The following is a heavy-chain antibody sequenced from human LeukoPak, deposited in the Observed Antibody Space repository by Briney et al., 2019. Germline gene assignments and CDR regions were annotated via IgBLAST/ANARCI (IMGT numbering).Heavy chain of an antibody. CDR1: GFTLTTNA. D-gene: IGHD4-11*01. CDR2: ITGSGSGGRT. CDR3: ATETVTVDF. J-gene: IGHJ4*02. V-gene: IGHV3-23*01. Sequence: GGSLRLSCAASGFTLTTNARSWVRQAPGKGLEWVSGITGSGSGGRTYYADSVKGRFTISRDNSKNTLYLQMNSLGAEDTAVYYCATETVTVDFWGQGTLVTVSS.